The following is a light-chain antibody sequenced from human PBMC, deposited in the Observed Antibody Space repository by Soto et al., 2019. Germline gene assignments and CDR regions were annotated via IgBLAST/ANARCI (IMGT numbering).Light chain of an antibody. CDR2: KAS. Sequence: HPPSIPSSLVGDRVTISCRARQSISSCLAWYQQKPGQAPKLLLHKASSLESGVPSRFSRSGAGTEFTITSNSLPPDYSATYCWQQYNNYWTFGQGTKVDIK. CDR3: QQYNNYWT. J-gene: IGKJ1*01. CDR1: QSISSC. V-gene: IGKV1-5*03.